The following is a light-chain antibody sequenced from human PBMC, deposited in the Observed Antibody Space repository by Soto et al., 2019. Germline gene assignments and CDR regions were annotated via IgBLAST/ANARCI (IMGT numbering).Light chain of an antibody. CDR2: GNS. J-gene: IGLJ2*01. CDR3: QSYDSSLSGVV. CDR1: SSNIGAGYD. Sequence: QPVLTQPPSVSGAPGQRVTISCTGSSSNIGAGYDVHWYQQLPGTAPKLLIYGNSNRPSGVPDRFSGSKSGTSASLAITGLQAVDEADYYCQSYDSSLSGVVFGGGTKVTVL. V-gene: IGLV1-40*01.